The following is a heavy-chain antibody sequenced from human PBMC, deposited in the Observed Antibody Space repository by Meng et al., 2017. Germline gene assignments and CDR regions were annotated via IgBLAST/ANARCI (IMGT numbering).Heavy chain of an antibody. CDR2: INAYNGYT. V-gene: IGHV1-18*01. Sequence: GHVVRSGAEVKKPGASVKVSCNASAHTLSSDGFAWVRQAPGQGLEWMGWINAYNGYTDYAQKFLGRVTLTTDTSTNTGYMELRSLTSDDTAVYYCATRGNPYLDCWGQGTLVTVSS. CDR3: ATRGNPYLDC. J-gene: IGHJ4*02. CDR1: AHTLSSDG.